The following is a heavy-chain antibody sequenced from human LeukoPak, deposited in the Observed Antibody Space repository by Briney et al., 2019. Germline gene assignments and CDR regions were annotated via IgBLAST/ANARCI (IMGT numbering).Heavy chain of an antibody. V-gene: IGHV1-2*02. Sequence: ASVKVSCKASGYTFIGYYMHWVRQAPGQGLEWMGWINPNSGGTNYAQKFQGRVTMTRDTSISTVYMELSRLRSDDIAVYYCARDSCSSTSCLSIDDYWGQGTLVTVSS. CDR1: GYTFIGYY. J-gene: IGHJ4*02. D-gene: IGHD2-2*01. CDR3: ARDSCSSTSCLSIDDY. CDR2: INPNSGGT.